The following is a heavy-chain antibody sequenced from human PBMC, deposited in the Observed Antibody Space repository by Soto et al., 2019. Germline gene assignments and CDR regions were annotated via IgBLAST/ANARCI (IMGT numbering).Heavy chain of an antibody. Sequence: GGSLRVSWAASGCTFSRYGMNWVRQAPGKGLEWVSVVSGSGGTSYYADSVKGRFIISRDNSKNTLYLQMNSLRAEDTALYYCAKMGYSSDWSWGQGTLVTVSS. D-gene: IGHD6-19*01. CDR2: VSGSGGTS. CDR3: AKMGYSSDWS. V-gene: IGHV3-23*01. J-gene: IGHJ5*02. CDR1: GCTFSRYG.